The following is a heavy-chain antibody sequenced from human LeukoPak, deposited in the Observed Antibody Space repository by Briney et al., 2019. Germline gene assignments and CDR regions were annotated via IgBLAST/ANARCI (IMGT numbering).Heavy chain of an antibody. CDR3: AREGDSSADAFDI. V-gene: IGHV1-2*02. D-gene: IGHD3-22*01. J-gene: IGHJ3*02. CDR1: GFLFNGYY. Sequence: ASVKVAFKASGFLFNGYYMHWVRQAPGQGLEWMGWINPNSGDANYAQKFQGRVTMTRDTSISTAYMELRRLRSDDTAVYHCAREGDSSADAFDIWGQGTMVTVSS. CDR2: INPNSGDA.